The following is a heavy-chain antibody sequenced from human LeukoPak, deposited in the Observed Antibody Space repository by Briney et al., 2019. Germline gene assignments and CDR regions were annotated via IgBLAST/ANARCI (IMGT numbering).Heavy chain of an antibody. CDR1: GFTFSSYE. J-gene: IGHJ4*02. CDR3: AKVAKYYYGSETYYFFEH. Sequence: RPGGSLRLSCAASGFTFSSYEMNWVRQAPGKGLEWVSYISSSGSTIYYADSVKGRFTISRDNAKNSLYLQMNSLRVEDTAVYYCAKVAKYYYGSETYYFFEHWGQGTPVTASS. CDR2: ISSSGSTI. V-gene: IGHV3-48*03. D-gene: IGHD3-10*01.